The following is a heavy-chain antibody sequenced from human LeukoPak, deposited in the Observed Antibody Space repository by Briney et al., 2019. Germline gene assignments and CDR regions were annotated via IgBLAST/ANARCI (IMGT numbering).Heavy chain of an antibody. CDR1: GYSISSGYY. CDR3: AREGVLRFLRAGLDP. J-gene: IGHJ5*02. CDR2: IYHSGST. D-gene: IGHD3-3*01. V-gene: IGHV4-38-2*02. Sequence: SETLSLTCTVSGYSISSGYYWVWIRQPPGKGLEWIGSIYHSGSTYYNPSLKSRVTISVDTSKNQFSLKLSSVTAADTAVYYCAREGVLRFLRAGLDPWGQGTLVTVSS.